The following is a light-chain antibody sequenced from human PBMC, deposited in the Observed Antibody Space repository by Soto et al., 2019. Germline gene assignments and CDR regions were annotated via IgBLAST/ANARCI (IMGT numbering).Light chain of an antibody. V-gene: IGKV1-39*01. CDR1: QTISRY. CDR2: AAS. Sequence: DIQMTQSPSSLSASVGDRVTVTCRASQTISRYLNWYQQKPGKAPKLLIYAASSLQSGVPSRFSGSGSGTDFTLTITSLQREDFATYYCQQSYNTPRTLGQGTKADIK. CDR3: QQSYNTPRT. J-gene: IGKJ1*01.